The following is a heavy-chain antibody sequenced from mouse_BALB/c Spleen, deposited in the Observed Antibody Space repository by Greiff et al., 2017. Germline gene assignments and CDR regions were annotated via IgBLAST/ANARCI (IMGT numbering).Heavy chain of an antibody. V-gene: IGHV1-18*01. CDR1: GYTFTDYN. CDR3: ARDYRAYDAMDY. CDR2: INPNNGGT. Sequence: VQLQQSGPELVQPGASVKISCKASGYTFTDYNMDWVKQSHGKSLEWIGAINPNNGGTSYNQKFKGKATLTVDKSSSTAYMELRSLTSEDTAVYYWARDYRAYDAMDYWGQGTSVTVSA. J-gene: IGHJ4*01. D-gene: IGHD2-14*01.